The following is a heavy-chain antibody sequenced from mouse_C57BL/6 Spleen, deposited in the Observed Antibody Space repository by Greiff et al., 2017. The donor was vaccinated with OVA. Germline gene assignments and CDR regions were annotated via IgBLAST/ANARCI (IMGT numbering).Heavy chain of an antibody. CDR1: GFTFSSYA. Sequence: EVQLVESGEGLVKPGGSLKLSCAASGFTFSSYAMSWVRQTPEKRLEWVAYISSGGDYIYYADTVKGRFTISRDNARNTLYLQMSSLKSEDTAMYYCTREGDDGYSSWFAYWGQGTLVTVSA. CDR2: ISSGGDYI. D-gene: IGHD2-3*01. CDR3: TREGDDGYSSWFAY. J-gene: IGHJ3*01. V-gene: IGHV5-9-1*02.